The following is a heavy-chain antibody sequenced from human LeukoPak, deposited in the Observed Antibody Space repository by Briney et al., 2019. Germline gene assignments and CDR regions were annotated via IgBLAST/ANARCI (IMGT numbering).Heavy chain of an antibody. D-gene: IGHD3-22*01. CDR2: INPTRGDT. CDR1: GFPFTGHY. CDR3: ARDHTYCYDSSSYVDDALDI. Sequence: ASVKVSCKSSGFPFTGHYMHWVRQAPGQGLEWIGYINPTRGDTYYSEKFRGRVTMTRDTSIRTAYMELNRLSSDDTAVYFCARDHTYCYDSSSYVDDALDIWGQGTMVTVFS. J-gene: IGHJ3*02. V-gene: IGHV1-2*02.